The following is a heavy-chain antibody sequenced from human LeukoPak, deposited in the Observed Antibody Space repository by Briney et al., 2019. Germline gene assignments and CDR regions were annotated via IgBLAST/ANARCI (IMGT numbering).Heavy chain of an antibody. CDR1: GFTFSGSA. CDR3: AKVVVVPAATTKTYYFDF. D-gene: IGHD2-2*01. V-gene: IGHV3-73*01. CDR2: IRSKAHSYAT. J-gene: IGHJ4*02. Sequence: PGGSLRLSCAASGFTFSGSAMHWVRQASGKGLEWVGRIRSKAHSYATAYAASVKGRFTISRDDSKNTAYLQMNSLRAEDTAVYYCAKVVVVPAATTKTYYFDFWGQGTLVTVSS.